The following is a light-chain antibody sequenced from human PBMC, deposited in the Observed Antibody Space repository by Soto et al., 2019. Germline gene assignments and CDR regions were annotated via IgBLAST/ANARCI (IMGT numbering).Light chain of an antibody. V-gene: IGKV1-39*01. CDR3: QQTYSTPYT. J-gene: IGKJ2*01. CDR1: QRITTY. CDR2: TSG. Sequence: IHMTQSPSSLSASVGDRITVTCRASQRITTYVNWYQLKPGEAPKLLISTSGTLQRGVPSRFSGSWSGKDFTLTITRLQPADFATYFCQQTYSTPYTFGQGTKLEIK.